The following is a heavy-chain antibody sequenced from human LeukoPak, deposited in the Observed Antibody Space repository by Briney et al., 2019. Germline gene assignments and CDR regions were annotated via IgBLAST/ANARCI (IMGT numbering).Heavy chain of an antibody. CDR1: GNYW. J-gene: IGHJ4*02. Sequence: GGSLRLSCAASGNYWMHWIRQAPGKGLVWVSHINSDGSWTSYADSVKGRFTISKDNAKNTVYLQMNSLRAEDTAVYYCVSFYETYWGRGTLVTVSS. D-gene: IGHD2/OR15-2a*01. V-gene: IGHV3-74*01. CDR3: VSFYETY. CDR2: INSDGSWT.